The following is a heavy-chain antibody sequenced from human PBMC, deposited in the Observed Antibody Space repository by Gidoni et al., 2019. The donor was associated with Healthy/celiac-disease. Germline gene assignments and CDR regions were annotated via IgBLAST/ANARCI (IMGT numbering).Heavy chain of an antibody. D-gene: IGHD2-2*01. J-gene: IGHJ3*02. V-gene: IGHV4-30-2*01. CDR2: IYHSGST. CDR1: GGSISSGGYS. CDR3: ARAGFCSSTSCYVGTVAFDI. Sequence: QLQLQESGSGLVKPSQTLSLTCAVSGGSISSGGYSWSWIRQPPGKGLEWIGYIYHSGSTYYNPSLKSRVTISVDRSKNQFSLKLSSVTAADTAVYYCARAGFCSSTSCYVGTVAFDIWGQGTMVTVSS.